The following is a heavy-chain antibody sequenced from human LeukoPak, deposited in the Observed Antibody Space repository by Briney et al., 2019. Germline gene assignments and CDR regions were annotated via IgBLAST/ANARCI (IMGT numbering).Heavy chain of an antibody. V-gene: IGHV3-7*01. CDR1: GFTFSSYS. D-gene: IGHD3-10*01. CDR3: ARWAGVIDY. Sequence: GGSLRLSCAASGFTFSSYSMNWVRQAPGKGPEWVANIKQDGSVDHYLDSLKGRFTISRDNAKNSLNLQMNSLRAEDTAVYYCARWAGVIDYWGQGTLVTVSS. CDR2: IKQDGSVD. J-gene: IGHJ4*02.